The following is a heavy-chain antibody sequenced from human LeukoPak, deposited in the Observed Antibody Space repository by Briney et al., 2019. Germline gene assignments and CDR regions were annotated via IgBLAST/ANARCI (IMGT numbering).Heavy chain of an antibody. D-gene: IGHD6-25*01. CDR2: MSTSGNS. V-gene: IGHV4-4*07. Sequence: SETLSLTCTVSGGSLSGYYWSWLRQPAGKGLEWIGRMSTSGNSNYIPSLVSRVTMSVDTSKNQFSLNLSSVTAADTAVYYCARESGSMRWFDPWGQGTLVTVSS. J-gene: IGHJ5*02. CDR1: GGSLSGYY. CDR3: ARESGSMRWFDP.